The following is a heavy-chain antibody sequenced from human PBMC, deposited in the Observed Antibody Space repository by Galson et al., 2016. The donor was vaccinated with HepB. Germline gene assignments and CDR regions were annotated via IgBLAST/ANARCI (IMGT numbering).Heavy chain of an antibody. CDR3: AGGTAWHHFNF. V-gene: IGHV3-23*01. D-gene: IGHD1-26*01. CDR2: IGPSGRRT. CDR1: GFTFRSYP. Sequence: SLRLSCAVSGFTFRSYPMSWVRQAPGKGLEWVSAIGPSGRRTFYRDSVKGRFTISRDNSKNTMYLQMSSLRVEDAAIYFCAGGTAWHHFNFWGQGSLVIVSS. J-gene: IGHJ4*02.